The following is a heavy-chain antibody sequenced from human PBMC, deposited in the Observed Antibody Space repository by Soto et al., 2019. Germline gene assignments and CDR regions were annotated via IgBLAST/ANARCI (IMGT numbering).Heavy chain of an antibody. CDR3: AKYRWGATTVTSIN. CDR1: GFTFSSYP. Sequence: GGSLRLSCVGSGFTFSSYPMNWVRQAPGKGLEWVSAISGTSGMTYYANSVTGRFTISRDNSKNTLYLQVSSLRVEDTAIYYCAKYRWGATTVTSINWGRGTLVTVSS. J-gene: IGHJ1*01. CDR2: ISGTSGMT. D-gene: IGHD4-4*01. V-gene: IGHV3-23*01.